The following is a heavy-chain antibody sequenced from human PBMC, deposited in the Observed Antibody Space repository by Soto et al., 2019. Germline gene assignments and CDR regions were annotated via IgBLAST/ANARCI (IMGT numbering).Heavy chain of an antibody. J-gene: IGHJ4*02. Sequence: EVQLVESGGGSVQPGGSLRLSCAVFGVTLSSYEMNWVRQAPGKGLEWVSYINKNGGTVSYADSVKGRFTISRDNAENSLHLQMNSLRAEDTAVYYCATGVWYYFDYWGQGALVTVSS. CDR3: ATGVWYYFDY. CDR2: INKNGGTV. D-gene: IGHD2-21*01. CDR1: GVTLSSYE. V-gene: IGHV3-48*03.